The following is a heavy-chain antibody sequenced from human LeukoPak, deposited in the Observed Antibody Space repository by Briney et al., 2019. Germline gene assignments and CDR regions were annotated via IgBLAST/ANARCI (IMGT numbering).Heavy chain of an antibody. V-gene: IGHV7-4-1*02. CDR1: GYTFTTYV. J-gene: IGHJ4*02. CDR3: AYSPDSSGYYFDY. D-gene: IGHD3-22*01. CDR2: INTYTRNP. Sequence: ASVKVSCKASGYTFTTYVLNWVRQAPGQGFEWMGFINTYTRNPTYAQGFTGRFVFSLDTSVSTAYLQISSLKAEDTAVYYCAYSPDSSGYYFDYWGQGTLVTVSS.